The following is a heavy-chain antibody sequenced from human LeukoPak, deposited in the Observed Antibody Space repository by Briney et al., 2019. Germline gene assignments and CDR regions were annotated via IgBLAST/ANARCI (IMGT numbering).Heavy chain of an antibody. CDR1: GFTFSSYG. J-gene: IGHJ3*02. CDR3: AKGSRSLSGSSGYYYSGAFDI. D-gene: IGHD3-22*01. CDR2: ISYDGSNK. V-gene: IGHV3-30*18. Sequence: GGSLRLSCAASGFTFSSYGMLWVRQAPGKGLEWVAVISYDGSNKYYGDSVKGRFTISRDNSKNTLYLQMNSLRAEDTAVYYCAKGSRSLSGSSGYYYSGAFDIWGQGTMVTVSS.